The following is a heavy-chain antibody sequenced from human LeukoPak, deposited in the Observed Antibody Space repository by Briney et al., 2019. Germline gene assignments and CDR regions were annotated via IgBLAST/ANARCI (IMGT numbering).Heavy chain of an antibody. V-gene: IGHV3-23*01. Sequence: PGGSLRLSCAASGFTFSSYAMSWVRQAPGKGLEWVSGISGSGDNTYYADSVKGRFTISRDNSKNTLYLQMNSLRAEDTAVYYCARDAVLRSPYGMDVWGQGTTVTVSS. CDR1: GFTFSSYA. CDR3: ARDAVLRSPYGMDV. J-gene: IGHJ6*02. D-gene: IGHD3-3*01. CDR2: ISGSGDNT.